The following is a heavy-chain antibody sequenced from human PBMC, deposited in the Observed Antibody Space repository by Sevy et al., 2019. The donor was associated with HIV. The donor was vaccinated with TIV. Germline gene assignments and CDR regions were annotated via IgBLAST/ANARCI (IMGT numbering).Heavy chain of an antibody. CDR2: ISWNSGSI. V-gene: IGHV3-9*01. Sequence: GGSLRLSCAASGFTFGDYAMHWVRQAPGKGLEWVSGISWNSGSIGYAESVKGRFTISRDNDKNSLYLQMNSLRAEDTALYYCANGETYSGGRSNSADGLDIWGQGTTVTVSS. CDR3: ANGETYSGGRSNSADGLDI. D-gene: IGHD3-10*01. J-gene: IGHJ6*02. CDR1: GFTFGDYA.